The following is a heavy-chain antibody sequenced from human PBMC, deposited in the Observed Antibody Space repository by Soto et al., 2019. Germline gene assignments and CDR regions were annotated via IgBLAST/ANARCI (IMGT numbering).Heavy chain of an antibody. CDR3: AKDVTSSGYFHFDY. J-gene: IGHJ4*02. CDR1: GFTFSSYG. CDR2: ISYDGSNK. V-gene: IGHV3-30*18. D-gene: IGHD3-22*01. Sequence: GGSLRLSCAASGFTFSSYGMHWVRQAPGKGLEWVAVISYDGSNKYYADSVKGRFTISRDNSKNTLYLQMNSLRAEDTAVYYCAKDVTSSGYFHFDYWGQGTLVTVSS.